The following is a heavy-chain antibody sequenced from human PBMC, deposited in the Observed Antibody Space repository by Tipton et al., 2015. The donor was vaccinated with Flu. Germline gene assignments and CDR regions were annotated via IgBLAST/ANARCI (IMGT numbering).Heavy chain of an antibody. Sequence: SLRLSCAASGFTFSSYAMIWVRQAPGKGLEWVSGISGSGDTTYYADSVKGRFTISRDNSRNTLYLQMNSLRAEDTAVYYCGKCRYHDFLTGYHSWIDPWGQGTLVTVSS. J-gene: IGHJ5*02. CDR2: ISGSGDTT. CDR1: GFTFSSYA. CDR3: GKCRYHDFLTGYHSWIDP. V-gene: IGHV3-23*01. D-gene: IGHD3-9*01.